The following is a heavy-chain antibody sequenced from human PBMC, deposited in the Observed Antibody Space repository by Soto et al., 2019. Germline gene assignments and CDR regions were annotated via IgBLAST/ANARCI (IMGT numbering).Heavy chain of an antibody. CDR2: INAGNGNT. J-gene: IGHJ5*02. D-gene: IGHD3-22*01. CDR1: GYSFTDYH. CDR3: ARWVSGYYDSSGYYWDWFDP. Sequence: ASVKVSCKASGYSFTDYHIHWVRQAPGQRLEWMGWINAGNGNTKYSQKFQGRVTITRDTSASTAYMELSSLRSEDTAVYYCARWVSGYYDSSGYYWDWFDPWGQGTLVTVSS. V-gene: IGHV1-3*01.